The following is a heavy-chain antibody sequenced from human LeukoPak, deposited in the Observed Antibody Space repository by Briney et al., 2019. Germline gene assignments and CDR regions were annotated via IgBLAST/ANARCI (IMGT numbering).Heavy chain of an antibody. CDR1: GFTFGDYA. Sequence: GGSLRLSCTASGFTFGDYAMSWVRPAPGKGLEWVGCIRSIAYGGTTEYAASVKGRFTISRDDSKSIAYLQMNSLKTEDTAVYYCTRDVGLWSGPDYWGQGTLVTVSS. V-gene: IGHV3-49*04. CDR2: IRSIAYGGTT. J-gene: IGHJ4*02. CDR3: TRDVGLWSGPDY. D-gene: IGHD3-3*01.